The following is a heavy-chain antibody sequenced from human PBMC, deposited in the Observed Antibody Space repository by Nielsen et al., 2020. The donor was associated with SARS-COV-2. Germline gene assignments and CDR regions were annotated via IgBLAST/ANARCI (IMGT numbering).Heavy chain of an antibody. D-gene: IGHD2-2*01. CDR1: GFTFGDYA. J-gene: IGHJ3*02. Sequence: GESLKISCTASGFTFGDYAMSWVRQAPGKGLEWVGFIRSKAYGGTTEYAASVKGRFTISRDDSKSIAYLQMNSLKTEDTAVYYCTTAGCSSTSCPQADAFDIWGQGTMVTVSS. CDR2: IRSKAYGGTT. CDR3: TTAGCSSTSCPQADAFDI. V-gene: IGHV3-49*04.